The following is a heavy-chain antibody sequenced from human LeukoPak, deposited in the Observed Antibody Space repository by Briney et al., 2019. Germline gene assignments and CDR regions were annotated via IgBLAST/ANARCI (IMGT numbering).Heavy chain of an antibody. CDR1: GFTFDDYA. CDR2: ISWNSGSI. CDR3: ANGPPGG. V-gene: IGHV3-9*01. Sequence: GGSLRLSCAASGFTFDDYAMHWVRQAPGKGLEWVSGISWNSGSIGYADSVKGRFTISRDNAKNSLYLQMNSLRAEDTALYYCANGPPGGWGQGTLVTVSS. D-gene: IGHD1-14*01. J-gene: IGHJ4*02.